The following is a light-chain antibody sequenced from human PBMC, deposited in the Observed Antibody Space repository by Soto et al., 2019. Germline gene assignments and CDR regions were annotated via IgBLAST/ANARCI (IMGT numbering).Light chain of an antibody. J-gene: IGKJ5*01. CDR3: QQRSNFIT. CDR2: GAS. CDR1: QSVSSSY. V-gene: IGKV3D-20*02. Sequence: EILLTQSPGTLSLSPGERATVSCRASQSVSSSYLAWYQQKPGQAPRLLIYGASSRATGIPDRFSGSGSGTDFTLTISSLESEDFAVYYCQQRSNFITFGQGTRLEIK.